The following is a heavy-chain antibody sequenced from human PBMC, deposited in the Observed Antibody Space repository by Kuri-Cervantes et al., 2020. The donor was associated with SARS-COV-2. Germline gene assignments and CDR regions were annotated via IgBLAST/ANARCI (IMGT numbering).Heavy chain of an antibody. CDR2: ISSSSTYI. J-gene: IGHJ6*03. D-gene: IGHD6-6*01. CDR3: ARAVGSSSVGDYSMDV. CDR1: GFTFSSYG. V-gene: IGHV3-21*01. Sequence: GGSLRLSCAASGFTFSSYGMHWVRQAPGKGLEWVSSISSSSTYIYYPDSVKGRFTNSRDNAKNSLFLQMNSLRADDTAVYYCARAVGSSSVGDYSMDVWGKGTTVTVSS.